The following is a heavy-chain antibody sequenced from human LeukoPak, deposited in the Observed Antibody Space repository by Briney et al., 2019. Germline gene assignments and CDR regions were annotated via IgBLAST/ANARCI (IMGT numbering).Heavy chain of an antibody. V-gene: IGHV4-59*01. D-gene: IGHD3-3*02. Sequence: SVTLSLTCSVSGGSISTYHWSWIRQPPGKGLEWIGYIYYNGDTKQNPSLNNRATISVDTSKNQFSLKLKSVAAADTAVYFCARELGRAFDMWGPGKVVTVSS. J-gene: IGHJ3*02. CDR2: IYYNGDT. CDR1: GGSISTYH. CDR3: ARELGRAFDM.